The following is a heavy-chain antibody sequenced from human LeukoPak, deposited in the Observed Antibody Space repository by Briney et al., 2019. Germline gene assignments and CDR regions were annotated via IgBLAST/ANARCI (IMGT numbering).Heavy chain of an antibody. CDR1: VGSISTYY. J-gene: IGHJ4*02. CDR3: ARGGANSAWARRVLDY. Sequence: PSGTLSLTCTVSVGSISTYYWSWIRKPPGKGLEWIGYIHHSGDTNHNPSLRSRVTISIDSTKNRISLNLNSVTATDTAVYYCARGGANSAWARRVLDYWGQGTQVTVSS. D-gene: IGHD4/OR15-4a*01. CDR2: IHHSGDT. V-gene: IGHV4-4*08.